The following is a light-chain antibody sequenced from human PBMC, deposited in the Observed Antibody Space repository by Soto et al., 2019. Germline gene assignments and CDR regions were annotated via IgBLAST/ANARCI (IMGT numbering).Light chain of an antibody. Sequence: IQMTRSPSSLPASVGARIAIICRASQSIGTYLSWYQKKPGKDPKLLIYGASNLQSGVPSRFSGSGSETGFNLTISSLQTEDFATYECQQYYSFTITFGQGTRLEIK. V-gene: IGKV1-39*01. CDR3: QQYYSFTIT. CDR2: GAS. J-gene: IGKJ5*01. CDR1: QSIGTY.